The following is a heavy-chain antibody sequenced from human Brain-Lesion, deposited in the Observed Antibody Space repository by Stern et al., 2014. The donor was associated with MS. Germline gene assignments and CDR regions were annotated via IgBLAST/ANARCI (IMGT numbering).Heavy chain of an antibody. V-gene: IGHV4-4*02. CDR1: GGSISSSNW. J-gene: IGHJ4*02. CDR2: SDHSGST. CDR3: ARFPASRPHVFDS. Sequence: VHLVESGPGLVKPSGTLSLTCAVSGGSISSSNWWSWVRQSPGKGLEWIGESDHSGSTIYNPSLKSRVTVSVDKSKNRFSLTLGSVTAADPAVYFCARFPASRPHVFDSWGQGTLVTVSS. D-gene: IGHD6-13*01.